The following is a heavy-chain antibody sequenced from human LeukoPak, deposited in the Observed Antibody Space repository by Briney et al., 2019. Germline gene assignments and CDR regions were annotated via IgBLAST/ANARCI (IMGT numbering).Heavy chain of an antibody. V-gene: IGHV3-30*03. CDR1: GFTFSYYS. D-gene: IGHD4-11*01. CDR2: ISYDGTNK. J-gene: IGHJ5*02. Sequence: GGSLRLSCAASGFTFSYYSMSWVRQAPGKGLEWVAVISYDGTNKYYADSVKGRFTISRDNSKNTLYLQMNSLRAEDTAVYYCARLMTTSDSDWFDPWGQGTLVTVSS. CDR3: ARLMTTSDSDWFDP.